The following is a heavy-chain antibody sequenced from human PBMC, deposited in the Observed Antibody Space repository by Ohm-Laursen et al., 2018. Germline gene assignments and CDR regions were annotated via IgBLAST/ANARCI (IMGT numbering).Heavy chain of an antibody. Sequence: ASVKVSCKASGYTFTGYYMHWVRQAPGQGLEWMGWINPNSGGTNYAQKFQGRVTMTRDTSISTAYMELSRLRSDDTAVYYCARDSTASHCSSTSCYRPDDAFDIWGQGTMVTVSS. V-gene: IGHV1-2*02. J-gene: IGHJ3*02. CDR1: GYTFTGYY. CDR2: INPNSGGT. CDR3: ARDSTASHCSSTSCYRPDDAFDI. D-gene: IGHD2-2*02.